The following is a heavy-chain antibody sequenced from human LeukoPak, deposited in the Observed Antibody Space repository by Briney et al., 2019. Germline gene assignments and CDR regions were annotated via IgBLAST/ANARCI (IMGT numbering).Heavy chain of an antibody. Sequence: GRSLRLSCAASGFTFSSYAMYWVRQAPGKGLEWVAVISYDGSNKYYADSVKGRFTISRDNSKNTLSLQMNSLRPEDTAVYYCATRSPSAGPWYFDNWGQGTLVTVSS. CDR1: GFTFSSYA. CDR2: ISYDGSNK. V-gene: IGHV3-30-3*01. D-gene: IGHD2-15*01. J-gene: IGHJ4*02. CDR3: ATRSPSAGPWYFDN.